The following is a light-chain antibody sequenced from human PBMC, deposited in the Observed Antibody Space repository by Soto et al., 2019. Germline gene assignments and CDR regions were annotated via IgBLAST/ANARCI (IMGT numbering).Light chain of an antibody. CDR3: QSYDTSLSVV. Sequence: QSVPTQPPSVSGAPGQRVTISCTGSSSNIGAGYDVHWYQQLPGTAPKLHMYGNSNRPSGVPDRFSGSKSGTSASLAITGLQAEDEADYYCQSYDTSLSVVFGGGTKVTVL. V-gene: IGLV1-40*01. CDR2: GNS. CDR1: SSNIGAGYD. J-gene: IGLJ2*01.